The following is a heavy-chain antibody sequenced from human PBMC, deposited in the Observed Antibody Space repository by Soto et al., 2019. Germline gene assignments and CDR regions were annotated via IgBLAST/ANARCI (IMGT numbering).Heavy chain of an antibody. CDR2: IIPIFGTA. CDR1: GGTFSRYA. CDR3: ARVGTSYYYDSSGYLPFDY. V-gene: IGHV1-69*13. J-gene: IGHJ4*02. Sequence: ASVQVSCKASGGTFSRYAISWVRQAPGQGLEWMGGIIPIFGTANYAQKFQGRVTITADESTSTAYMELSSLRSEDTAVYYCARVGTSYYYDSSGYLPFDYWGQGTLVTVSS. D-gene: IGHD3-22*01.